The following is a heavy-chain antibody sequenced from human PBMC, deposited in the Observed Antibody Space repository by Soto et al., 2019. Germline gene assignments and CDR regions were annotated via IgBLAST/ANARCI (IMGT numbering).Heavy chain of an antibody. CDR1: GYTFTSYG. D-gene: IGHD1-1*01. CDR3: ARGRYGDY. J-gene: IGHJ4*02. CDR2: ISAHNGNT. V-gene: IGHV1-18*01. Sequence: QVHLVQSGAEVKKPGASVKVSCTASGYTFTSYGITWVRQAPGQGLAWRGWISAHNGNTDYAQKLQGRVIVTRDTSTRSAYMELRSLRSDDTGVYYCARGRYGDYWGQGALVTVSS.